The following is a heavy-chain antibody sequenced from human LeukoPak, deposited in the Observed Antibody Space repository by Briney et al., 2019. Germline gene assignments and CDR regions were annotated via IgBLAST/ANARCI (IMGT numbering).Heavy chain of an antibody. D-gene: IGHD1-26*01. V-gene: IGHV3-7*01. Sequence: GGSLRLSCAASGFTFSSYWMSWVRQAPGKGLEWVGNVKQDGSEKYYVDSVKGRFTISRDNARNSLDLQMNSLRAEDTAVYYCTRQRPTGAHDYWGQGTLVTVSS. CDR2: VKQDGSEK. CDR3: TRQRPTGAHDY. J-gene: IGHJ4*02. CDR1: GFTFSSYW.